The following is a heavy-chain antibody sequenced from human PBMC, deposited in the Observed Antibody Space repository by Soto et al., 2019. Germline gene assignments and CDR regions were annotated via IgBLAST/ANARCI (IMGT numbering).Heavy chain of an antibody. CDR1: GYTFTSSG. V-gene: IGHV1-18*01. Sequence: ASVKVSCKASGYTFTSSGISWVRHAPGKGLEWMGWIHTYNGKTQPADKPSGRVIVTADTSTTTSFMVVSSLTSDDTAVVYCGSVADCLSGPRVWPHSGHGTL. D-gene: IGHD3-16*01. CDR2: IHTYNGKT. J-gene: IGHJ1*01. CDR3: GSVADCLSGPRVWPH.